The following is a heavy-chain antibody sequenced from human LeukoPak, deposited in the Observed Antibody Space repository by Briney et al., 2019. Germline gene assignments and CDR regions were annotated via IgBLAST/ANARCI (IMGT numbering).Heavy chain of an antibody. CDR2: INHSGST. CDR1: GGSISSGGYY. V-gene: IGHV4-39*07. J-gene: IGHJ4*02. CDR3: ARGSTGYSYGPDDY. Sequence: SETLSLTCTVSGGSISSGGYYWSWIRQPPGKGLEWIGEINHSGSTNYNPSLKSRVTISVDTSKNQFSLKLSSVTAADTAVYYCARGSTGYSYGPDDYWGQGTLVTVSS. D-gene: IGHD5-18*01.